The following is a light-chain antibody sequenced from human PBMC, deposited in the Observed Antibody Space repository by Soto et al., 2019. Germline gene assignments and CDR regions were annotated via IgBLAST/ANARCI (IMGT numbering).Light chain of an antibody. J-gene: IGKJ1*01. CDR2: KAS. CDR1: QTISSW. Sequence: DIQMTQSPSTLSGSVGDRVTITCRASQTISSWLAWYQQKPGKAPKLLIYKASTLKSGVPSRFSGSGSGTEFTLTISSLQPEDFATYYCQQSYNTPQTFGQGTKVDLK. CDR3: QQSYNTPQT. V-gene: IGKV1-5*03.